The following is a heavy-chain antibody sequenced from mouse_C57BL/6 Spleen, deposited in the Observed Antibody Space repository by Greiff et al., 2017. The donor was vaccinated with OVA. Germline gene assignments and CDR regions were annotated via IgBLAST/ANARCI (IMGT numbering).Heavy chain of an antibody. CDR3: ARHKDGNSYYYAMDY. J-gene: IGHJ4*01. D-gene: IGHD2-1*01. Sequence: DVKLQESGGDLVKPGGSLKLSCAASGFTFSSYGMSWVRQTPDKRLEWVATISSGGSYTYYPDSVKGRFTISRDNAKNTLYLQMSSLKSEDTAMYYCARHKDGNSYYYAMDYWGQGTSVTVSS. CDR1: GFTFSSYG. CDR2: ISSGGSYT. V-gene: IGHV5-6*02.